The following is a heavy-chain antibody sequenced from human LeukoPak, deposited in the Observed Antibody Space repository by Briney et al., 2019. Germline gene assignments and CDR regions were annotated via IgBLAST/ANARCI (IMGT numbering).Heavy chain of an antibody. V-gene: IGHV4-34*01. CDR2: INHSGST. J-gene: IGHJ6*03. D-gene: IGHD3-16*01. CDR1: GGSFSGYY. CDR3: ARRPRGILYYYYMDV. Sequence: PSETLSLTCAVYGGSFSGYYWSWIRQPPGQGLEWIGEINHSGSTNYNPSLKSRVTISVDTSKNQFSLKLSSVTAADTAVYYCARRPRGILYYYYMDVWGKGTTVTVSS.